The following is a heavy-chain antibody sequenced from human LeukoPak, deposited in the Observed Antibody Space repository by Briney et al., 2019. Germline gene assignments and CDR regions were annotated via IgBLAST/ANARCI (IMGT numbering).Heavy chain of an antibody. J-gene: IGHJ3*02. Sequence: SETLSLTRAVYGGSFSGYYWSWIRQPPGKGLEWIGEINHSGSTNYNPSLESRVTISVDTSKNQFSLKLSSVTAADTAVYYCARVRTLRFLEWVSIHDAFDSWGDGTMVT. CDR2: INHSGST. V-gene: IGHV4-34*01. D-gene: IGHD3-3*01. CDR1: GGSFSGYY. CDR3: ARVRTLRFLEWVSIHDAFDS.